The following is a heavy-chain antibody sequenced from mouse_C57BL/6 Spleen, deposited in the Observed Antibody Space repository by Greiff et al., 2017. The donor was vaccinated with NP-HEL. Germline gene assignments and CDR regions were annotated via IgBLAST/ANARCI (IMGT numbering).Heavy chain of an antibody. CDR1: GYAFSSSW. CDR2: IYPGDGDT. CDR3: SREDYGGFDY. J-gene: IGHJ2*01. Sequence: VQLQQSGPELVKPGASVKISCKASGYAFSSSWMNWVKQRPGKGLEWIGRIYPGDGDTNYNGKFKGKATLTADNSSSTAYMQLSSLTSEGSAVYFWSREDYGGFDYWGQGTTLTVSS. D-gene: IGHD2-4*01. V-gene: IGHV1-82*01.